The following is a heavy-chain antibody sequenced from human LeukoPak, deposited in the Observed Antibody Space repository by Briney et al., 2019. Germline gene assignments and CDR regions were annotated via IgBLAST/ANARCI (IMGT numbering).Heavy chain of an antibody. CDR1: GFTFSSYG. D-gene: IGHD6-19*01. Sequence: GGSLRLSCAASGFTFSSYGMSWVRQAPGKGLEWVSAISGSGGSTYYADSVKGRFTISRDNSKNTLYLQMNSLRTEDTALYYCAKDDRAVAGTGYFDYWGQGTLVTVSS. V-gene: IGHV3-23*01. J-gene: IGHJ4*02. CDR3: AKDDRAVAGTGYFDY. CDR2: ISGSGGST.